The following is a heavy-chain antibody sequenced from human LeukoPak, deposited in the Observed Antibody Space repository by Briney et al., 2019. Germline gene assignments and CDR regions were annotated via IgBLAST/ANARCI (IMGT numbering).Heavy chain of an antibody. CDR3: AHGIAAAGLYYFDY. CDR1: GFTFSSYA. J-gene: IGHJ4*02. Sequence: PGGSLRLSCAASGFTFSSYAMSWVRQAPGKGLEWVSAISGSGGSTYYADSVKGRFTISRDNSKNTLYLQMNSLRAEDTAVYYCAHGIAAAGLYYFDYWGQGTLVPVSS. D-gene: IGHD6-13*01. CDR2: ISGSGGST. V-gene: IGHV3-23*01.